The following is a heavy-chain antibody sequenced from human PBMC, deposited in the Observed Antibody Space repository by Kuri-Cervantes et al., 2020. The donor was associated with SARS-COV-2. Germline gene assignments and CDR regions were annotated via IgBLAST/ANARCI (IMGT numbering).Heavy chain of an antibody. CDR1: GYSISSGYY. CDR3: ARVNWGFDY. V-gene: IGHV4-38-2*01. Sequence: SETLSLTCAVSGYSISSGYYWGWIRQPPGKGLEWIGSIYHSGSTYYNPSLKSRVTISADTSKNQFSPKLSSVTAADTAVYCCARVNWGFDYWGQGTLVTVSS. J-gene: IGHJ4*02. CDR2: IYHSGST. D-gene: IGHD7-27*01.